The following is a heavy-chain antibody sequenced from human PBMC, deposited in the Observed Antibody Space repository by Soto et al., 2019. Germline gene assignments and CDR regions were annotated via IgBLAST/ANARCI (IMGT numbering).Heavy chain of an antibody. D-gene: IGHD6-19*01. V-gene: IGHV3-9*01. CDR2: ISWNSGSI. CDR1: GFTFDDYA. CDR3: AKGRGVGWYEGSYNWFDP. J-gene: IGHJ5*02. Sequence: EVLLVESGGGVVQPGRSLRLSCAASGFTFDDYAMHWVRQAPGKGLEWVSVISWNSGSIGYADSVKGRFTISRDNAKNSLYLQMNRLRAEDTALYYCAKGRGVGWYEGSYNWFDPWGQGTLVTVSS.